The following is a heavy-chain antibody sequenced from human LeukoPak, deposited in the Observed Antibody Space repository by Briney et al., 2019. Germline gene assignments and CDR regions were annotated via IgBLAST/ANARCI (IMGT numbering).Heavy chain of an antibody. Sequence: SETLSLTCAVYGGSFSGYYWSWIRQPPGKGLEWIGEINHSGSTNYNPSLKSRVTISVDTSKNQSSLKLSSVTAADTAVYYCARARWIQLWFRPFDYWGQGTLVTVSS. V-gene: IGHV4-34*01. CDR1: GGSFSGYY. D-gene: IGHD5-18*01. CDR3: ARARWIQLWFRPFDY. CDR2: INHSGST. J-gene: IGHJ4*02.